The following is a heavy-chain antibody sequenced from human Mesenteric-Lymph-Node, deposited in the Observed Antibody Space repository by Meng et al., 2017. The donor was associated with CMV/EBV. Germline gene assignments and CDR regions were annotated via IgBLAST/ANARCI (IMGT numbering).Heavy chain of an antibody. CDR3: AKRIADY. D-gene: IGHD2-15*01. Sequence: GESLKISCTASGFTFRTYAMHWVRQAPGRGLEWVAFIRYDGSNQYYGDSVKGRFTISRDNSKNTLYLQMNSLRAEDTAVYYCAKRIADYWGQGTLVTVSS. J-gene: IGHJ4*02. CDR2: IRYDGSNQ. V-gene: IGHV3-30*02. CDR1: GFTFRTYA.